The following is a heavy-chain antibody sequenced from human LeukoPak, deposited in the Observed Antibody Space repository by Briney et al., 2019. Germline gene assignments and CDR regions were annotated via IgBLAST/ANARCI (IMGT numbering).Heavy chain of an antibody. D-gene: IGHD2-2*01. CDR1: GYTFTGYY. J-gene: IGHJ4*02. CDR3: ATLPRGGIYCSSTSCFDY. CDR2: INPNSGGT. Sequence: ASVKVSCKASGYTFTGYYMHWVRQAPGQGLEWMGWINPNSGGTNYAQKFRGRVTMTRDTSISTAYMVLSSLRSDDTAEYYCATLPRGGIYCSSTSCFDYWGQGTLVTVSS. V-gene: IGHV1-2*02.